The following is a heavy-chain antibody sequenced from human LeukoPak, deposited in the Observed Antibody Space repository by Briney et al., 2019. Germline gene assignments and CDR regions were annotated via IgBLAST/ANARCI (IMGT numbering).Heavy chain of an antibody. D-gene: IGHD2/OR15-2a*01. J-gene: IGHJ6*03. CDR1: GESINPYY. V-gene: IGHV4-4*07. CDR2: IYKSGST. CDR3: ARSFLDYMDV. Sequence: SETLSLTCTVSGESINPYYWNWIRQPAGKGLEWIGHIYKSGSTNYNPSLKSRVTMSLDTSKNQFSLKLRSVTAADTAVYFCARSFLDYMDVWGKGTTVTVSS.